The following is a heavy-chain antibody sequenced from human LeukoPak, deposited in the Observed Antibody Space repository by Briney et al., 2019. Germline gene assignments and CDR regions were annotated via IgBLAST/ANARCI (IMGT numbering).Heavy chain of an antibody. CDR1: GFTFSSYA. CDR2: ISYDGSNK. V-gene: IGHV3-30-3*01. D-gene: IGHD5-24*01. Sequence: GGSLRLSCAASGFTFSSYAMHWVRQAPGKGLEWVAVISYDGSNKYYADSVKGRFTISRDNSKNTLYLQMNSLRAEDTAVYYCAKVGRDGYNVFDYWGQGTLVTVSS. J-gene: IGHJ4*02. CDR3: AKVGRDGYNVFDY.